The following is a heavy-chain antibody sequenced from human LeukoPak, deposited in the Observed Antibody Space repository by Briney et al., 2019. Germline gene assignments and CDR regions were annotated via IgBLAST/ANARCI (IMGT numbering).Heavy chain of an antibody. D-gene: IGHD6-19*01. V-gene: IGHV4-38-2*01. Sequence: SETLSLTCAVSGFSITSGYYWGWIRQPPGKGLEWIGSIYHSGDRNFNPSLKSRVSISVDTSNNQFSLELSSVTAADTAVYYCARHYSSAWYPFDYWGQGTLVTVSS. CDR1: GFSITSGYY. J-gene: IGHJ4*02. CDR2: IYHSGDR. CDR3: ARHYSSAWYPFDY.